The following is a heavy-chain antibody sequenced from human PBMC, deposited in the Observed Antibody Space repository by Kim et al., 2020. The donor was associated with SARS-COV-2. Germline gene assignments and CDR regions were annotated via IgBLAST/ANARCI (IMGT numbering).Heavy chain of an antibody. D-gene: IGHD6-13*01. J-gene: IGHJ4*02. V-gene: IGHV3-33*01. Sequence: GGSLRLSCAASGFTFSSYGMHWVRQAPGKGLEWVAVIWYDGSNKYYADSVKGRFTISRDNSKNTLYLQMNSLRAEDTAVYYCAREFSSSWHFDYWGQGTLVTVSS. CDR2: IWYDGSNK. CDR3: AREFSSSWHFDY. CDR1: GFTFSSYG.